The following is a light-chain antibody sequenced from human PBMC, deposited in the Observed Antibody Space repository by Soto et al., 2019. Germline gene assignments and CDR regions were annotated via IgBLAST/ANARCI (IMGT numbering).Light chain of an antibody. V-gene: IGLV1-40*01. Sequence: QSVLTQPPSVSGAPGQRVTISCTGSGSNIGAGYDVHWYLQLPGTAPKLLIYGYINRPSGVPDRFSGSRSGTSATLAITGLQTEDEADYYCQSFDSRLTAGVVFGGGTKLTVL. CDR1: GSNIGAGYD. CDR3: QSFDSRLTAGVV. CDR2: GYI. J-gene: IGLJ2*01.